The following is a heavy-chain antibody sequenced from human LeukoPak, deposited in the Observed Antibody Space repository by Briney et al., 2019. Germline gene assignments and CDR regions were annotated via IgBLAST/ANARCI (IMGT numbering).Heavy chain of an antibody. CDR1: GFTVSSNS. CDR2: IYSDNT. V-gene: IGHV3-53*01. D-gene: IGHD2-21*02. J-gene: IGHJ3*02. CDR3: AKGYRVTRAAFDI. Sequence: GGSLRLSCTVSGFTVSSNSMSWVRQAPGKGLEWVSFIYSDNTHYSDSVKGRFTISRDNSKNTLYLQMNSLRAEDTAVYYCAKGYRVTRAAFDIWGQGTMVTVSS.